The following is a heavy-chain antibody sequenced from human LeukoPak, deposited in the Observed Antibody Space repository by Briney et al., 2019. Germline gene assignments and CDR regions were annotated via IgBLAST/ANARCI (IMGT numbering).Heavy chain of an antibody. J-gene: IGHJ4*02. D-gene: IGHD2-21*01. CDR3: ARDQGTSASGGAKGRFDN. Sequence: GGSLRLSCAASAFTFSDYDMSWIRQAPGKGLEWVSYISSSGTYTNNADSVKGRFTISRDNAKNSLYLQMNSLRAEDTAVYYCARDQGTSASGGAKGRFDNWGQGTLVTVSS. V-gene: IGHV3-11*05. CDR2: ISSSGTYT. CDR1: AFTFSDYD.